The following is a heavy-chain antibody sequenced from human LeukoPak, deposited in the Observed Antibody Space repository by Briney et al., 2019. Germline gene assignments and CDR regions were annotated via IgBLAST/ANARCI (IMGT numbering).Heavy chain of an antibody. V-gene: IGHV4-38-2*02. CDR3: ATAITGTSPGFDY. CDR2: IYYSGTT. J-gene: IGHJ4*02. CDR1: GYSISSGYY. Sequence: SETLSLTCSVSGYSISSGYYWGRIRQHPGKGLEYIGNIYYSGTTYYNPSLKSRVSISADTSKNQFSLNLSSVTAADTAVYYCATAITGTSPGFDYWGQGALVVVS. D-gene: IGHD1-20*01.